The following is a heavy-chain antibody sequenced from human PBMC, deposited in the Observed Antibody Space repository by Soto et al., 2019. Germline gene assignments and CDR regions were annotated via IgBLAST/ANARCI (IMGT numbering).Heavy chain of an antibody. CDR3: VKEGYMRSDWYGQFDC. CDR1: GFTFNTFA. J-gene: IGHJ4*02. D-gene: IGHD6-19*01. V-gene: IGHV3-64D*06. CDR2: ISSNGGNT. Sequence: GGSLRLSCSASGFTFNTFAMHWVRQTPGKGLEFVSAISSNGGNTYYADSVKGRFAISRDNSKNTLYLQMYSLRPEDTALYYCVKEGYMRSDWYGQFDCWGQGTQVTVSS.